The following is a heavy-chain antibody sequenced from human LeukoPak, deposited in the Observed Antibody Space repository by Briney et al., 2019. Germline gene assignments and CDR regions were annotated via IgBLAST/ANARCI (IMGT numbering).Heavy chain of an antibody. CDR1: GGSFSGYY. J-gene: IGHJ4*02. CDR2: INHVGAT. V-gene: IGHV4-34*01. D-gene: IGHD3-22*01. CDR3: ARGDTMIVVVPFDY. Sequence: SETLSLTCAVYGGSFSGYYWSWIRQPPEKGLEWIGEINHVGATYYNPSLKSRVTISVDTSKNQFSLKLSSVTAADTAVYYCARGDTMIVVVPFDYWGQGTLVTVSS.